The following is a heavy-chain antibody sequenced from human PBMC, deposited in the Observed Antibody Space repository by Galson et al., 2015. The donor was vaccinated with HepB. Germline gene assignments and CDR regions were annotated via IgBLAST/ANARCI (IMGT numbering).Heavy chain of an antibody. CDR1: GYSFTSYW. D-gene: IGHD2/OR15-2a*01. CDR2: IDPSDSYT. V-gene: IGHV5-10-1*01. CDR3: ARLVTSSNMYIAAAAFDI. J-gene: IGHJ3*02. Sequence: QSGAEVKKPGESLRISCKGSGYSFTSYWISWVRQVPGKGLEWMGRIDPSDSYTNYSPSFQGHVTISADKSISTAYLQWSSLKASDTAMYYCARLVTSSNMYIAAAAFDIWGQGTMVTVSS.